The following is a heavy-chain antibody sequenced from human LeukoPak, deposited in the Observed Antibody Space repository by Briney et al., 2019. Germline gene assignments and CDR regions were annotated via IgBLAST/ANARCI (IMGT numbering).Heavy chain of an antibody. CDR2: IYSGGST. CDR3: ARDRYSGSYDFSSDAFDI. CDR1: GFTFSSYA. Sequence: GGSLRLSCAASGFTFSSYAMSWVRQAPGKGLEWVSVIYSGGSTYYADSVKGRFTISRDNSKNTLYLQMNSLRAEDTAVYYCARDRYSGSYDFSSDAFDIWGQGTMVTVSS. V-gene: IGHV3-66*01. D-gene: IGHD1-26*01. J-gene: IGHJ3*02.